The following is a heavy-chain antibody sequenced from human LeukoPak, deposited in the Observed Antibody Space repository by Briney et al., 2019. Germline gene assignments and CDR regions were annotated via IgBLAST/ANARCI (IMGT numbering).Heavy chain of an antibody. CDR3: TRNYYGDSGGFFDY. Sequence: GGSLRLSCTASGFTFGDYAMSWVRQAPGKGLEWVGFIRSKAYGGTSESAASVKGRFTISRDDSKSIAYLQINSLKTEDTALYYCTRNYYGDSGGFFDYWGQGTLVTVSS. D-gene: IGHD4-17*01. CDR1: GFTFGDYA. J-gene: IGHJ4*02. CDR2: IRSKAYGGTS. V-gene: IGHV3-49*04.